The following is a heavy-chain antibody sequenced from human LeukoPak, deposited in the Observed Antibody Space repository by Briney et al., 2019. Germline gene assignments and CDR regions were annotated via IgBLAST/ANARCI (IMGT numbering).Heavy chain of an antibody. D-gene: IGHD6-13*01. V-gene: IGHV3-23*01. CDR1: GFTFSSYP. Sequence: SGGSLRLSCAGSGFTFSSYPMTWVRQAPGKGLDWVSTIDTSGNTDYADSVKGRFTISRDNSRNTLYLQMNSLRAEDTAVYFCAKYSRPSSRAFDYWGQGTLATVSP. CDR3: AKYSRPSSRAFDY. J-gene: IGHJ4*02. CDR2: IDTSGNT.